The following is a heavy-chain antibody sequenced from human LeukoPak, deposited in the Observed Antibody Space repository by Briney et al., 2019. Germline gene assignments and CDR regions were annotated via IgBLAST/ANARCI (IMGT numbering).Heavy chain of an antibody. Sequence: GGSLRLSCAASGFTFSSYGMHWVRQAPGKGLEWVAVIWYDGSNKYYADSVKGRFTISRDNSKNTLYLQMNSLRAEDTAVYYCAKDRDYSNCVDYWGQGTLVTVSS. J-gene: IGHJ4*02. CDR2: IWYDGSNK. CDR1: GFTFSSYG. CDR3: AKDRDYSNCVDY. V-gene: IGHV3-33*06. D-gene: IGHD4-11*01.